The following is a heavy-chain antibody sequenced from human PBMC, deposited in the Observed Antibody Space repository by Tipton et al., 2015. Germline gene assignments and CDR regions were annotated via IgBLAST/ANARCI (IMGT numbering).Heavy chain of an antibody. D-gene: IGHD6-6*01. CDR3: ASFPWSLTGRPPQTYYYDDVDV. CDR2: IYYGGNT. Sequence: TLSLTCTVSGGSVSSYYWSWIRQPPGKGLEWIGYIYYGGNTNYNPSLKSRVTISVDTSKNQFSLNLTSVTAADTAVYYCASFPWSLTGRPPQTYYYDDVDVWGQGTTVIVSS. J-gene: IGHJ6*02. V-gene: IGHV4-59*02. CDR1: GGSVSSYY.